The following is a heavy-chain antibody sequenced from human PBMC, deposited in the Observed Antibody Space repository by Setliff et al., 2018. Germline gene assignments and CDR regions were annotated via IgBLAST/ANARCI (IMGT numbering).Heavy chain of an antibody. CDR1: GYTLSNSI. J-gene: IGHJ4*02. D-gene: IGHD2-8*01. V-gene: IGHV1-18*01. CDR3: LRLVRYCTKIACQATSGDEV. Sequence: ASVKVSCKASGYTLSNSILSWVRQAPGQGLEWVGWISAYNGKTYFAQKFKDRSTLTTDTSTNTGYLELRGLRSDDTAVYYCLRLVRYCTKIACQATSGDEVWGLGTLVTVSS. CDR2: ISAYNGKT.